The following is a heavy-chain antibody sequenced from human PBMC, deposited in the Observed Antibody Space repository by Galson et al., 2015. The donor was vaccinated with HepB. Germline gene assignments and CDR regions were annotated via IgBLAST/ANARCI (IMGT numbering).Heavy chain of an antibody. D-gene: IGHD3-10*01. CDR3: AKVNYGSGSYDDY. J-gene: IGHJ4*02. Sequence: SLRLSCAASGFTFRNYAMHWVRQAPGKGLDFVPAFSGNGDITYYADSVKGRFSISRDNSKTIVYFQMTSLRPEDTAVYYCAKVNYGSGSYDDYWGQGTLLTVSS. CDR1: GFTFRNYA. V-gene: IGHV3-64D*06. CDR2: FSGNGDIT.